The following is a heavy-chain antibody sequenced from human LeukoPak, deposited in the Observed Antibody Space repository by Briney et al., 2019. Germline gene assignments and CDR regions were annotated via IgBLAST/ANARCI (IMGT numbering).Heavy chain of an antibody. D-gene: IGHD3-3*01. CDR1: GXSISSGGYY. CDR3: ARRAISGFADY. V-gene: IGHV4-39*01. J-gene: IGHJ4*02. Sequence: SETPSLTCTVSGXSISSGGYYWSWIRQHPGKGLEWIGYIYYSGSTYYNPSLKSRVTISVDTSKNQFSLKLSSVTAADTAVYYCARRAISGFADYWGQGTLVTVSS. CDR2: IYYSGST.